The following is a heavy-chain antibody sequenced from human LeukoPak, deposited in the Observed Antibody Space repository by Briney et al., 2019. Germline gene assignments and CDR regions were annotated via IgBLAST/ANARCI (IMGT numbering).Heavy chain of an antibody. D-gene: IGHD2-8*01. Sequence: SETLSLTCGVYGGSFSGYYWTWIRQSPGMGLEWIGEIIHSGSTNCNPSLTSRVTISVDTSKKQFSLELSSVTAADTAVYYCARGILVTVYAAFDWWGQGTLVTVSS. J-gene: IGHJ4*02. CDR2: IIHSGST. CDR1: GGSFSGYY. V-gene: IGHV4-34*01. CDR3: ARGILVTVYAAFDW.